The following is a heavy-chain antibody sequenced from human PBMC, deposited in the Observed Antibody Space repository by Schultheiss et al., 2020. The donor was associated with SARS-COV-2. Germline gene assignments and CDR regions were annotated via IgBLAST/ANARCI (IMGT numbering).Heavy chain of an antibody. CDR2: ISYDGSKK. CDR1: GFTFSSYG. V-gene: IGHV3-30*03. CDR3: ATLGDDYGDSHFDY. J-gene: IGHJ4*02. D-gene: IGHD4-17*01. Sequence: GWSLRLSCAASGFTFSSYGMHWVRQAPGKGLEWVAVISYDGSKKYYADSVKGRFTISRDISKSTLYLQVNSLRAEDTAVYYCATLGDDYGDSHFDYWGQGTLVTVSS.